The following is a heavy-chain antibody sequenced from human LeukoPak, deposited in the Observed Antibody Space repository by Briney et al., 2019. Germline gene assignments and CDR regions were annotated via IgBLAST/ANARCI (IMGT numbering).Heavy chain of an antibody. D-gene: IGHD6-13*01. CDR3: AKPRHVYSSSWYVDY. CDR1: GFTFSAYG. J-gene: IGHJ4*02. Sequence: GGSLRLSCAASGFTFSAYGMSWVRQSPRKGLEWVSGVSGADGTTYYADSVKGRFTISRDNSKNTLYLQMNSLRAEDTAVYYCAKPRHVYSSSWYVDYWGQGTLVTVSS. V-gene: IGHV3-23*01. CDR2: VSGADGTT.